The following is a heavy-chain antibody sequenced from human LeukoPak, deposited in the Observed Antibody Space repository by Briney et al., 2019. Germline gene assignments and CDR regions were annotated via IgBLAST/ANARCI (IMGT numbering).Heavy chain of an antibody. Sequence: SETLSLTCSVSGGSISSYYWSWIRQPAGKGLEWIGRIYTSGSTNYNPSLKSRVTMSVDTSKNQFSLKLSSVTAADTAVYYCARDWSDIVVVVADPELYYYMDVWGKGTTVTVSS. J-gene: IGHJ6*03. CDR3: ARDWSDIVVVVADPELYYYMDV. V-gene: IGHV4-4*07. D-gene: IGHD2-15*01. CDR1: GGSISSYY. CDR2: IYTSGST.